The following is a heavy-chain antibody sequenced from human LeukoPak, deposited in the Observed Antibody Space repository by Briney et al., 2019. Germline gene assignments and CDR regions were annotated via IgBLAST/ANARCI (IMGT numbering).Heavy chain of an antibody. Sequence: GGSLRLSCAASGVTFSSYEMNWVRQAPGKGVEWVSYISSSGSTIYYADSVKGRFTIPRDNAKNSLYLQMNSLRAEDTAVYYCARDYGGNSLDYWGQGTLVTVSS. V-gene: IGHV3-48*03. J-gene: IGHJ4*02. CDR2: ISSSGSTI. CDR3: ARDYGGNSLDY. D-gene: IGHD4-23*01. CDR1: GVTFSSYE.